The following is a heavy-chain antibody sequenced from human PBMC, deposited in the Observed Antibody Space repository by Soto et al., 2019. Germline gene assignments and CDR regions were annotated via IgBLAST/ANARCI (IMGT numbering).Heavy chain of an antibody. CDR3: ARSSSSGSYRYYYYYGMDV. V-gene: IGHV3-33*01. CDR1: GFTFSSYG. CDR2: IWYDGSNK. J-gene: IGHJ6*02. D-gene: IGHD1-26*01. Sequence: PGGSLRLSCAASGFTFSSYGMHWVRQAPGKGLEWVAVIWYDGSNKYYADSVKGRFTISRDNSKNTLYLQMNSLRAEDTAVYYCARSSSSGSYRYYYYYGMDVWGQGTTVTVSS.